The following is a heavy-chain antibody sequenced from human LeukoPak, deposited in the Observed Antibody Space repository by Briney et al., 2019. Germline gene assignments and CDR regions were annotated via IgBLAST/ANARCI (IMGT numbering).Heavy chain of an antibody. V-gene: IGHV3-7*01. CDR3: AKEGAYPIITYDS. CDR2: IKGDGIEK. CDR1: GFSYSRYW. Sequence: PGGSLRLSCAASGFSYSRYWMNWVRQAPGKGLEGVANIKGDGIEKNYVDSVKGRFSISRDNTLNSLYLQMDSLRAEYTAVYYCAKEGAYPIITYDSWGQGALVTVSS. D-gene: IGHD3-10*01. J-gene: IGHJ5*01.